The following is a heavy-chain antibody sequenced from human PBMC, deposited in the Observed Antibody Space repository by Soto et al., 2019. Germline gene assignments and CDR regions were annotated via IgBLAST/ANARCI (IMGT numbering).Heavy chain of an antibody. CDR2: ISDSGNST. Sequence: EAQLLESGGGLVQPGGSLRLSCAASGFTFSSYAMSWVRQAPGKGLEWVSTISDSGNSTYSADSVKGRFTISRDNSKNTLYLPMNSLTAGETAVYYCARDRYGDPLWGQDDFDYWGQGTLVTVSS. CDR3: ARDRYGDPLWGQDDFDY. J-gene: IGHJ4*02. D-gene: IGHD4-17*01. V-gene: IGHV3-23*01. CDR1: GFTFSSYA.